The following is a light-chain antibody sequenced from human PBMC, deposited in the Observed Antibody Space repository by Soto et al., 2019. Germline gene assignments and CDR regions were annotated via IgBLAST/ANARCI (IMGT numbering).Light chain of an antibody. CDR2: DAS. CDR3: QQGNTPFP. Sequence: DIQMTQSPSPLSASVGDRVAITCRASQNIGSRLAWYQQKPDEAPKLLIYDASSLESGVPLRFGGSGSGTDFTLLISSLQPDDVATYYCQQGNTPFPVGGGTKVDIK. CDR1: QNIGSR. V-gene: IGKV1-5*01. J-gene: IGKJ4*01.